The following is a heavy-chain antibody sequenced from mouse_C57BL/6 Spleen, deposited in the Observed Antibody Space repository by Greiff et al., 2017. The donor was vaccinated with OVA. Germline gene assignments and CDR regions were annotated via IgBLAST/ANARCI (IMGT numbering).Heavy chain of an antibody. D-gene: IGHD1-1*01. J-gene: IGHJ3*01. CDR3: ARWDYYGSSYGFAY. Sequence: QLQPSFPSLVKPGASVKIPCKASGYTFTDYNMDWVKQSHGKSLEWIGDINPNNGGTIYNQKFKGKATLTVDKSSSTAYMELRSLTSEDTAVYYCARWDYYGSSYGFAYWGQGTLVTVSA. CDR1: GYTFTDYN. CDR2: INPNNGGT. V-gene: IGHV1-18*01.